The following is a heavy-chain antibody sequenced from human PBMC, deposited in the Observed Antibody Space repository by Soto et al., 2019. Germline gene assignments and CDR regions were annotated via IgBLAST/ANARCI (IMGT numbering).Heavy chain of an antibody. CDR3: ARGLKNYYAMDV. D-gene: IGHD3-16*01. CDR2: LDQGGGDK. J-gene: IGHJ6*02. CDR1: EFSFSDYW. V-gene: IGHV3-7*05. Sequence: GGSLRLSCAASEFSFSDYWMAWVRQAPGKGLEWVANLDQGGGDKHYGDSVKGRFTISRDNAENTVYLQMNSLRAEDTAVYFCARGLKNYYAMDVWGQGTTVTVSS.